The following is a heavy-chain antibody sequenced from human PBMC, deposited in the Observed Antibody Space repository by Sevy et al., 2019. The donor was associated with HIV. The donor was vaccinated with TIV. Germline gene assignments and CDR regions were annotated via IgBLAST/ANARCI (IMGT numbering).Heavy chain of an antibody. CDR1: GFTFSKAW. V-gene: IGHV3-15*01. CDR3: AAGVGASDFDY. J-gene: IGHJ4*02. D-gene: IGHD1-26*01. Sequence: GGSLRLSCVASGFTFSKAWMRWVRQAPGKGLEWVGRIKSKTDGATRDLAAPVKGRIIISRDDSKNTLYLQSSNLKIEDTGVYFCAAGVGASDFDYWGQGTLVTVSS. CDR2: IKSKTDGATR.